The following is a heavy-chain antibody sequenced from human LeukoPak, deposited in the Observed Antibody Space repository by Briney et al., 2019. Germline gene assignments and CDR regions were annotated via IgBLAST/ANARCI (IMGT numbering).Heavy chain of an antibody. D-gene: IGHD3-22*01. CDR2: IYYSGST. V-gene: IGHV4-59*05. J-gene: IGHJ4*02. Sequence: SETLSLTCTVSGGSISSYYWSWIRQPPGKGLEWIGSIYYSGSTYYNPSLKSRVTISVDTSKNQFSLKLSSVTAADTAVYYCARESFGYYYMRYWGQGTLVTVSS. CDR3: ARESFGYYYMRY. CDR1: GGSISSYY.